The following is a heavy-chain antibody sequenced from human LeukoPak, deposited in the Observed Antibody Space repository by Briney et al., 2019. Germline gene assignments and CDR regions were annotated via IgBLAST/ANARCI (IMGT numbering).Heavy chain of an antibody. Sequence: PSETLSLTCTVSGGSISSGDYYWSWIRQPPGKGLEWIGYIYYSGSTYYNPSLKSRVTISVDTSKNQFSLKLSSVTAADTAVYYCARVGQLGGYGMDVWGQGITVTVSS. J-gene: IGHJ6*02. D-gene: IGHD5-18*01. V-gene: IGHV4-30-4*01. CDR3: ARVGQLGGYGMDV. CDR1: GGSISSGDYY. CDR2: IYYSGST.